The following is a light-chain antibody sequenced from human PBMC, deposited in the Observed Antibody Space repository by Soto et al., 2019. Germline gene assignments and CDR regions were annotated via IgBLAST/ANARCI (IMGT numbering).Light chain of an antibody. CDR1: QTISSW. V-gene: IGKV1-5*01. CDR2: DAS. J-gene: IGKJ1*01. CDR3: QQCNSYSWT. Sequence: DIQMTQSPSTLSGSVGDRVTITCRASQTISSWLAWYQQKPGKAPKLLIYDASTLESGVPSRFSGSRSGTEFTLTISSLQPDDFATYYCQQCNSYSWTFGQGTKVDIK.